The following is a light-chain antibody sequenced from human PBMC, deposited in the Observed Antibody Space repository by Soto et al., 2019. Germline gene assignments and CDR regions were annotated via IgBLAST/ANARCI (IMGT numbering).Light chain of an antibody. Sequence: SVLTQPRSVSGSPGQSVTISCTGNSSDVGYYSYVSWFQQHPGKAPKLMIYDVSKRPSGVPDRFSGSKSGNTASLTISGLQAEDEADYYCCSFAGSYTLYVFGTGTKVTVL. CDR3: CSFAGSYTLYV. CDR1: SSDVGYYSY. V-gene: IGLV2-11*01. J-gene: IGLJ1*01. CDR2: DVS.